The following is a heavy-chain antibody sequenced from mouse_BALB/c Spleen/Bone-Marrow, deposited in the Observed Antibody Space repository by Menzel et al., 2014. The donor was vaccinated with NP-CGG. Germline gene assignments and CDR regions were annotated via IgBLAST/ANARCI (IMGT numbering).Heavy chain of an antibody. CDR1: GYTFTTYP. J-gene: IGHJ3*01. CDR2: FHPYSDDT. V-gene: IGHV1-47*01. CDR3: TRGGGFAY. Sequence: VMLVESGAELVKPGASVKMSCKAFGYTFTTYPIEWMKQNHGKSLEWIGNFHPYSDDTKYNEKFKGKAKLTVEKSSSTVYLELSRLTSDDSGVYYGTRGGGFAYWGQGTLVTVSA.